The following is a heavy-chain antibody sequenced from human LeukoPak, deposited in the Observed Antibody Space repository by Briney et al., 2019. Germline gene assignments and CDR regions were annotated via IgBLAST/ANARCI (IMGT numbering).Heavy chain of an antibody. Sequence: SETLSLTCTVSGGSISSYYWSWIRQPPGKGLEWIGYIYYSGSTNYSPSLKSRVTISVDTSKNQFSLKLSSVTAADTAVYYCAGGYSPSSYFDYWGQGTLVTVSS. CDR3: AGGYSPSSYFDY. CDR2: IYYSGST. V-gene: IGHV4-59*01. D-gene: IGHD5-18*01. J-gene: IGHJ4*02. CDR1: GGSISSYY.